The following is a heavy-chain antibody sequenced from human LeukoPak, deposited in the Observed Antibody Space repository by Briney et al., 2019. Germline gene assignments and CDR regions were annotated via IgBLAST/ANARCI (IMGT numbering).Heavy chain of an antibody. CDR1: GFTFSSYS. D-gene: IGHD3-10*01. Sequence: SGGSLRLSCAASGFTFSSYSMNWVRQAPGKGLEWVSYISSSSSTIYYADSVKGRFTISRDNAKNSLYLQMNSLRAEDTAVYYCARDLSPGYYYYGSGSYMDVWGNGTTVTVSS. V-gene: IGHV3-48*01. CDR2: ISSSSSTI. J-gene: IGHJ6*03. CDR3: ARDLSPGYYYYGSGSYMDV.